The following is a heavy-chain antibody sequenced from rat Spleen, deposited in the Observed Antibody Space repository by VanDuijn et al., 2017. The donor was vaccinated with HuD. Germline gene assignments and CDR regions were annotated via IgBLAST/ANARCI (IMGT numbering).Heavy chain of an antibody. Sequence: QVQLKESGPGLVQPSQTLSLTCTVSGFSLSNYGVIWVRQPPGKSLVWMGTIWAGGTTNYNSAVQSRLSISRDTSKSQLFLKVTSLQPEDTGTYYCARHAYGGYEAFDYWGQGVMVTVSS. V-gene: IGHV2-72*01. CDR3: ARHAYGGYEAFDY. D-gene: IGHD1-11*01. CDR1: GFSLSNYG. CDR2: IWAGGTT. J-gene: IGHJ2*01.